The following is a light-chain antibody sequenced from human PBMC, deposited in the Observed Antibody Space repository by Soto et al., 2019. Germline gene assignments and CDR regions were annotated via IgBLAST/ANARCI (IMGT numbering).Light chain of an antibody. CDR3: QQYNNWPPLT. CDR2: GAS. Sequence: EIVMTQSPATLSVSPGERATLSCRASQNVGSNLAWYQQKPGRAPRLLIYGASTRATGIPARFSGSGSVTEFTLTISSLQSEDFAVYYCQQYNNWPPLTFGQGTRLEIK. J-gene: IGKJ5*01. CDR1: QNVGSN. V-gene: IGKV3D-15*01.